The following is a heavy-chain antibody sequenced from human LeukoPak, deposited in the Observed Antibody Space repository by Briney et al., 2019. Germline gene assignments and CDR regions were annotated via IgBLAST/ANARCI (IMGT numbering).Heavy chain of an antibody. CDR1: GGSFSGYY. J-gene: IGHJ4*02. D-gene: IGHD4-17*01. CDR2: INHSGST. V-gene: IGHV4-34*01. Sequence: PSETLSLTCAVYGGSFSGYYWSWIRQPPGKGLEWLGEINHSGSTNYNPSLKSRVTISVDTSKNQFSLKLSSVTAADTAVYYCARRARSFGTVTKGFGYWGQGTLVTVSS. CDR3: ARRARSFGTVTKGFGY.